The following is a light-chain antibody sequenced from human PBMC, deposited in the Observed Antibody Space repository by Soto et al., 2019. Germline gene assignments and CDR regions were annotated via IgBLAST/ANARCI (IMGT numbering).Light chain of an antibody. CDR3: QQYGRP. CDR2: GAS. Sequence: EIVLTQSPGTLSLSPGERATLSCRASQSVSSSYLAWYQQKPGQAPRLLIYGASSRATGIPDRFSGSGSGTDFTLTISRLETEDFAVYYCQQYGRPFGQGTKVEIK. J-gene: IGKJ1*01. V-gene: IGKV3-20*01. CDR1: QSVSSSY.